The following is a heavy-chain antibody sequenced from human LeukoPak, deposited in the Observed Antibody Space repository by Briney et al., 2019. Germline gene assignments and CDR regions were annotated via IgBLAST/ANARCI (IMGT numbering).Heavy chain of an antibody. D-gene: IGHD5-24*01. CDR2: ISYDGSNK. Sequence: GGSLRLSCAASGFTFSSYAMHWVRQAPGKGLEWVAVISYDGSNKYYADSVKGRFTISRDNSKNTLYLQMNSLRAEDTAVYYCARGEVEMVTEYYFDYWGQGTLVTVSS. J-gene: IGHJ4*02. CDR1: GFTFSSYA. V-gene: IGHV3-30*01. CDR3: ARGEVEMVTEYYFDY.